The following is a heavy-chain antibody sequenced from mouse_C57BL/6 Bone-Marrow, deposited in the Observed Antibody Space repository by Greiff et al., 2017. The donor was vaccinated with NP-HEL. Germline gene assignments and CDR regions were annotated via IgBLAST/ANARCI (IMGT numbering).Heavy chain of an antibody. D-gene: IGHD2-2*01. CDR3: ARCGYLYAMDY. CDR1: GYAFTNYL. CDR2: INPGSGGT. V-gene: IGHV1-54*01. J-gene: IGHJ4*01. Sequence: QVQLQQSGAELVRPGTSVKVSCKASGYAFTNYLIEWVKQRPGQGLEWIGVINPGSGGTNYNEKFKGKATLTADKSSSTAYMQLISLTSEDSAVYFCARCGYLYAMDYWGQGTSVTVSS.